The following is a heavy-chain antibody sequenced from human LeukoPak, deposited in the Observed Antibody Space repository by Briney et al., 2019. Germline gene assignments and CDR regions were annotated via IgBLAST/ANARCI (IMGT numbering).Heavy chain of an antibody. V-gene: IGHV3-30*02. J-gene: IGHJ4*02. D-gene: IGHD3-22*01. CDR2: IRYDGSNK. Sequence: GGSLRLSCAASGFTFSSYGMHWVRQAPGKGLEWVAFIRYDGSNKYYADSVKGRFTISRDNSKNTLYLQMNSLRAEDTAVYYCARAYYYDSSGYSTPDFDYWGQGTLVTVSS. CDR1: GFTFSSYG. CDR3: ARAYYYDSSGYSTPDFDY.